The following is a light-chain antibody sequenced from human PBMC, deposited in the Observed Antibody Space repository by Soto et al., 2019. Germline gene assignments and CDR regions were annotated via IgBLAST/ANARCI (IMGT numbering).Light chain of an antibody. J-gene: IGKJ1*01. CDR3: QQSYSTPTWT. CDR2: KAS. Sequence: DIQMTQSPSTLSGSVGDRVTITCRASQTISSWLAWYQQKPGKAPKLLIYKASTLKSGVPSRFSGSGSGTDFTLTISSLQPEDFATYYCQQSYSTPTWTFGQGTKV. V-gene: IGKV1-5*03. CDR1: QTISSW.